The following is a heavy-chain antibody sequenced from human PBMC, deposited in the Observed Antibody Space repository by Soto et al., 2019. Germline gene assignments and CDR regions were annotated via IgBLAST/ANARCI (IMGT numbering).Heavy chain of an antibody. CDR1: GLTFTNDW. CDR2: INPDGSEK. D-gene: IGHD3-10*01. CDR3: LGGSNYDTP. J-gene: IGHJ5*02. V-gene: IGHV3-7*03. Sequence: PGGSLRLSCAASGLTFTNDWMNWVRQAPGKGLEWVAEINPDGSEKHYIDSVKGRFTISRDNAQNSASLQMNSLRAEDTAMYYCLGGSNYDTPWGQGTLVTVSS.